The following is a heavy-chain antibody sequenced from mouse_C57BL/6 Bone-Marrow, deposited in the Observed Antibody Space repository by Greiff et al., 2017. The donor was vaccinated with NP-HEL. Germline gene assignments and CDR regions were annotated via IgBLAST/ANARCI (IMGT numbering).Heavy chain of an antibody. CDR3: ANLPGYWYFDV. CDR2: IYPRSGNT. CDR1: GYTFTSYG. J-gene: IGHJ1*03. V-gene: IGHV1-81*01. Sequence: VMLVESGAELARPGASVKLSCKASGYTFTSYGISWVKQRTGQGLEWIGQIYPRSGNTYYNEKFKGKATLTADKSSSTAYMELRSLTSEDSAVYFCANLPGYWYFDVWGTGTTVTVSS.